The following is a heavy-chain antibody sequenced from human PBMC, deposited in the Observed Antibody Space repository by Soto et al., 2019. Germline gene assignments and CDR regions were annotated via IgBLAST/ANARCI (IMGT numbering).Heavy chain of an antibody. CDR2: MFFNEGP. CDR3: GSLWNFFYF. Sequence: PSETLYLMYTVSGPSSSRLYLGWIRQPPGKGLEWIGVMFFNEGPKYNPPLQRRVNMSIGHSKNPFSLKFRSVTAAGPALYYRGSLWNFFYFWGQGALVTVS. V-gene: IGHV4-59*01. D-gene: IGHD2-21*01. CDR1: GPSSSRLY. J-gene: IGHJ4*02.